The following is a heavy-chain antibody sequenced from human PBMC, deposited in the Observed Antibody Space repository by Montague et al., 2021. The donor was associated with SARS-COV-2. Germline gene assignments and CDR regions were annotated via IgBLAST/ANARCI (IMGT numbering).Heavy chain of an antibody. V-gene: IGHV4-59*03. CDR3: ARYGSYFEH. Sequence: SETLSLTCTVYAATKRRSFWRWTRPTTRKGREWTAFVYFDRSNNSNPSLKSRVTMSVDSSKNQFSLRLTSVTAAGTAGYYCARYGSYFEHWGQGTLVTVSS. J-gene: IGHJ4*02. D-gene: IGHD5-18*01. CDR2: VYFDRSN. CDR1: AATKRRSF.